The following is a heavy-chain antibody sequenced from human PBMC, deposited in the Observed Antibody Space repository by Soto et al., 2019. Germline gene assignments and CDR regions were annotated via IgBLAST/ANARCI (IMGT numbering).Heavy chain of an antibody. D-gene: IGHD3-10*01. V-gene: IGHV4-59*08. J-gene: IGHJ6*02. Sequence: QVQLQESGPGLVKPSETLSLTCSVSIVSISNYKWSWIRQTPGKGLEWIGYIDNSGGTSYNPSLSRRVTMSVGTSPKQSSLRLTSVTAADTAVYYCVRQGFGTLHGRVDVWGQGTTVTVSS. CDR1: IVSISNYK. CDR3: VRQGFGTLHGRVDV. CDR2: IDNSGGT.